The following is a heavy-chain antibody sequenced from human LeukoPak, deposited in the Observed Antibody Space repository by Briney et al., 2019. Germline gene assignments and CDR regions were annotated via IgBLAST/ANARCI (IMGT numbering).Heavy chain of an antibody. J-gene: IGHJ4*02. Sequence: GGALILSCAAPGFTFSTYWMSWVRQAPGKGLERVANIKQDGSDNYDVDSVKGRFTISRDHAKNSLSLQMNSRRAEDTAIYYCARVRCSSNSCFPDYWGQGTLVTVSS. V-gene: IGHV3-7*01. D-gene: IGHD2-2*01. CDR1: GFTFSTYW. CDR2: IKQDGSDN. CDR3: ARVRCSSNSCFPDY.